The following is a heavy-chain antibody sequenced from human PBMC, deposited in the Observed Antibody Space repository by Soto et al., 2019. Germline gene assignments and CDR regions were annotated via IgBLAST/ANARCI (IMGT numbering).Heavy chain of an antibody. CDR3: AREGSITMVRGVIINRLGMDV. J-gene: IGHJ6*02. CDR1: GFTFSSYA. V-gene: IGHV3-30-3*01. CDR2: ISYDGSNK. D-gene: IGHD3-10*01. Sequence: GGSLRLSCAASGFTFSSYAMHWVRQAPGKGLEWVAVISYDGSNKCYADSVKGRFTISRDNSKNTLYLQMNSLRAEDTAVYYCAREGSITMVRGVIINRLGMDVWGQGTTVTVSS.